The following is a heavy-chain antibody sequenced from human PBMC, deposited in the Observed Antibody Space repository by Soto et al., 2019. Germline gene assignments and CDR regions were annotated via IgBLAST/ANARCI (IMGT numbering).Heavy chain of an antibody. D-gene: IGHD3-10*01. V-gene: IGHV3-23*01. CDR2: FSDSGGST. Sequence: GGSLILSCAASGFTFSSSSMNWVRQAPGKGLEWVSTFSDSGGSTFYADSVKGRFTISRANSNNTLYLQMNSLRAEDTAVYYCARDRYFGSGSYYREYFAYWGQGSLVTVSS. J-gene: IGHJ4*02. CDR3: ARDRYFGSGSYYREYFAY. CDR1: GFTFSSSS.